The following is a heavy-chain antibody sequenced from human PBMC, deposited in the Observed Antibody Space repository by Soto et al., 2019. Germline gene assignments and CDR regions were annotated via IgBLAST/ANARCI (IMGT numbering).Heavy chain of an antibody. Sequence: EVQLLESGGGLVQPGGSLRLSCAASGFTFSSYAMSWVRQAPGKGLEWVSAISGSGGSTYYADSVKGRFTISRDNSKNTLYLQMNSLRAEDTAVYYCAKDSALYSTVTTNAFDIWGQGTMVTVSS. CDR1: GFTFSSYA. CDR3: AKDSALYSTVTTNAFDI. D-gene: IGHD4-17*01. CDR2: ISGSGGST. J-gene: IGHJ3*02. V-gene: IGHV3-23*01.